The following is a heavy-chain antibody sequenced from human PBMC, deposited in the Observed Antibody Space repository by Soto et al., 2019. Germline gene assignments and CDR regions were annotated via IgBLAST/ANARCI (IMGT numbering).Heavy chain of an antibody. CDR1: GFAFNSYG. CDR2: IWYDGSNK. CDR3: VRDGAGKFDY. D-gene: IGHD3-10*01. V-gene: IGHV3-33*01. Sequence: QVQLVESGGGVVQPGRSLRLSCAASGFAFNSYGMHWVRQAPGKGLEWVAVIWYDGSNKKYADSVKGRFTISRDNSKNTLYLQMNSLRVEETAVYYCVRDGAGKFDYWGQGTLVTVSS. J-gene: IGHJ4*02.